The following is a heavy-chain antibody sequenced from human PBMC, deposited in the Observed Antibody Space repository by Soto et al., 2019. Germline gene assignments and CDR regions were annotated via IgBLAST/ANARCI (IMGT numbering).Heavy chain of an antibody. CDR1: GFTFSRYW. V-gene: IGHV3-7*01. Sequence: PGGSLRLSCAASGFTFSRYWMSWVRQAPGKGLEWVANIKQDGSEKYYVDSVKGRFAISRDNAKNSLYLQMNSLRAEDTAVYYCARFITVTWSFDYWGQGTLVTVSS. CDR2: IKQDGSEK. CDR3: ARFITVTWSFDY. D-gene: IGHD4-17*01. J-gene: IGHJ4*02.